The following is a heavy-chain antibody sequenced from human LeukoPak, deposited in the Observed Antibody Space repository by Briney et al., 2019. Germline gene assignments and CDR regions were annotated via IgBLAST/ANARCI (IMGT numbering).Heavy chain of an antibody. V-gene: IGHV4-4*07. Sequence: SETLSLTCTVSGGSLSRYYWSWIRQPAGKGLEWIGRIYTSGSTNYNPSLKSRVTMSVDTSKNQFSLKLSSVTAADTAVYYCARTSLAAAGTFDYWGQGTLVTVS. CDR1: GGSLSRYY. CDR2: IYTSGST. J-gene: IGHJ4*02. D-gene: IGHD6-13*01. CDR3: ARTSLAAAGTFDY.